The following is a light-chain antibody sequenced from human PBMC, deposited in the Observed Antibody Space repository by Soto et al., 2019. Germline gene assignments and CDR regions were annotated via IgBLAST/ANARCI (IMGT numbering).Light chain of an antibody. V-gene: IGKV1-5*01. CDR1: QSISSW. J-gene: IGKJ1*01. Sequence: VQMTQSATTLSTAVGDIVTITGRASQSISSWLAWYQQKPGKAPKLLIYDASSLESGVPSRFSGRGSVREFTLPTNTLQPDDFATYYCQQYNSYWTLGQGTKVDIK. CDR3: QQYNSYWT. CDR2: DAS.